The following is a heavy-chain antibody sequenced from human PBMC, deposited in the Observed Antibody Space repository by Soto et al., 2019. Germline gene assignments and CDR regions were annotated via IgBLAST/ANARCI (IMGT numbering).Heavy chain of an antibody. CDR1: GDTFLISA. CDR3: ATDLGGSAPVDH. J-gene: IGHJ5*02. V-gene: IGHV1-69*01. D-gene: IGHD3-16*01. Sequence: QVQLAQSGAAVRKPGSSMKVSCKASGDTFLISAVTWLRQVPGQGLEWVGGLVPLFGGSQYGPKFEGRVTFTADESTRTAYMELNHLTSDDTAVYYCATDLGGSAPVDHCGQGTLVTVSS. CDR2: LVPLFGGS.